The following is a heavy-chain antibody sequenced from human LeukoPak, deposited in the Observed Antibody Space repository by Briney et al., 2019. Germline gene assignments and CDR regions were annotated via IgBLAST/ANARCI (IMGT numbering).Heavy chain of an antibody. V-gene: IGHV4-4*02. CDR1: GASISSNNW. CDR3: ATNSGWRLDY. J-gene: IGHJ4*02. CDR2: IYHGGST. D-gene: IGHD5-12*01. Sequence: SETLSLTCAVSGASISSNNWWTWVRQPPGKGLEWIGEIYHGGSTNYNTSLRSRVTISVDKSKNQFSLNLTSVTAADTSVYYRATNSGWRLDYWGQGVLVTVSS.